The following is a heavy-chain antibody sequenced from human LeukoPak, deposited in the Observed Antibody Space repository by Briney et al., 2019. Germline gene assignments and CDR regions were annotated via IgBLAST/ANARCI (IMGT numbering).Heavy chain of an antibody. CDR3: ARDVNPHTYYYDSSGYYPQVGFDY. V-gene: IGHV1-69*05. CDR2: IIPIFGTA. D-gene: IGHD3-22*01. Sequence: SVKVSCKASGGTFSSYAISWVRQAPGQGLEWMGGIIPIFGTANYAQKFQGRVTITTDESTSTAYMELSSLRSEDTAVYYCARDVNPHTYYYDSSGYYPQVGFDYWSQGTLVTVSS. CDR1: GGTFSSYA. J-gene: IGHJ4*02.